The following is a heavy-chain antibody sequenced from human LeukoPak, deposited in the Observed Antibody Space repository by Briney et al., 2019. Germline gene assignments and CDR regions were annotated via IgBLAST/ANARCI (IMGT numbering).Heavy chain of an antibody. J-gene: IGHJ4*02. CDR3: ARDRDGYNKIPIDY. D-gene: IGHD5-24*01. CDR1: GGSFSGYY. Sequence: SETLSLTCAVYGGSFSGYYWSWIRQPPGKGLEWIGEINHSGSTNYNPSLKSRVTISVDTSKNQFSLKLSSVTAADTAVYYCARDRDGYNKIPIDYWGQGTLVTVSS. V-gene: IGHV4-34*01. CDR2: INHSGST.